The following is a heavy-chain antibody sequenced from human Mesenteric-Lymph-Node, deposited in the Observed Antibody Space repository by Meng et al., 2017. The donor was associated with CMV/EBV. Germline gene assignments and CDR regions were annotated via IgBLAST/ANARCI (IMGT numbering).Heavy chain of an antibody. V-gene: IGHV4-34*01. Sequence: SETLSLTCAVYGGSFSGYYWSWIRQPPGKGLEWIGEINHSGSTNYNPSLKSRVTISVDTSKNQFSLKLSSVTAADTAVYYCARALGYCSGGTCYSLDAFDIWAQGTMVTVSS. CDR3: ARALGYCSGGTCYSLDAFDI. D-gene: IGHD2-15*01. J-gene: IGHJ3*02. CDR2: INHSGST. CDR1: GGSFSGYY.